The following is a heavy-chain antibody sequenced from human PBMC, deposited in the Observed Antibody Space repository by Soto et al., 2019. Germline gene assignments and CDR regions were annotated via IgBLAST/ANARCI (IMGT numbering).Heavy chain of an antibody. CDR2: IYSGGST. CDR3: ARDTVAGPDY. J-gene: IGHJ4*02. V-gene: IGHV3-66*01. Sequence: EVQLVESGGGLVQPGGSLSLSCAASGFTVSSNYMSWVRQPPGKGLEWVSVIYSGGSTYYADSVKGRFTISRDNSKNTLYLKMNSLRAEDTAVYYCARDTVAGPDYWGQGTLVTGSS. D-gene: IGHD6-19*01. CDR1: GFTVSSNY.